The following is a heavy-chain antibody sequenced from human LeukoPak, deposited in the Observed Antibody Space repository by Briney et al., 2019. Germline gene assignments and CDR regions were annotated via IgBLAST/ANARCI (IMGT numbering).Heavy chain of an antibody. CDR3: AKGPDRYCSGGSCYSVY. V-gene: IGHV3-23*01. Sequence: GGSLRLSCAASGFSFSSYGMSWVRQALGKGLEWVSAISSTGGTTYYADSVKGRFTISRDNSKSTLYLQMNSLRAEDTAVYYCAKGPDRYCSGGSCYSVYWGQGTLVTVSS. D-gene: IGHD2-15*01. CDR1: GFSFSSYG. CDR2: ISSTGGTT. J-gene: IGHJ4*02.